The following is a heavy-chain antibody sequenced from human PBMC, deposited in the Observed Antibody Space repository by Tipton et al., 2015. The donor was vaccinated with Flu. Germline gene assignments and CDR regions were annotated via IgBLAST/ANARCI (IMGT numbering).Heavy chain of an antibody. CDR3: ARDLVQDYRDQYFGMDV. Sequence: TLSLTCTVSGASISSGSYYWTWIRQPAGKGLEWIGRIYTSGTTNYNPSLKSRVTISVDTSKNQFSLKLSSVTAADTAVYYCARDLVQDYRDQYFGMDVWGQGTTVTVSS. V-gene: IGHV4-61*02. D-gene: IGHD4-11*01. CDR1: GASISSGSYY. J-gene: IGHJ6*02. CDR2: IYTSGTT.